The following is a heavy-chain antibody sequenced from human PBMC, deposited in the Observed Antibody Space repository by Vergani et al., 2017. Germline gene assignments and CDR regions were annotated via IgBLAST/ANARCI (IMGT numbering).Heavy chain of an antibody. V-gene: IGHV3-9*01. CDR3: VKGAGSPNFYYYYMDV. CDR1: GFSFSSYS. J-gene: IGHJ6*03. D-gene: IGHD6-6*01. CDR2: ISWSSDSI. Sequence: EVQLVESGGGLVKPGGSLRLSCAASGFSFSSYSMNWVRQAPGKGLEWVSGISWSSDSIGYADSVKGRFSISRDNARNSLYLQMNSLKTEDTALYYCVKGAGSPNFYYYYMDVWGKGTAVTVSS.